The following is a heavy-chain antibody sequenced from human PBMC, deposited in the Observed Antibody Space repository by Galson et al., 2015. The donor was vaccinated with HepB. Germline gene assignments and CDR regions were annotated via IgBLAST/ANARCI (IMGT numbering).Heavy chain of an antibody. CDR1: GYSFTNNW. J-gene: IGHJ5*02. CDR2: IDPSDSYT. CDR3: AREELNWLDP. D-gene: IGHD1-7*01. Sequence: QSGAEVKKPGESLRISCKGSGYSFTNNWINWVRQMPGKGLEWMGRIDPSDSYTNYSPSFRGHVSISADKSTTTAYLQWSSLKASDTAMYYCAREELNWLDPWGQGTLVTVSS. V-gene: IGHV5-10-1*01.